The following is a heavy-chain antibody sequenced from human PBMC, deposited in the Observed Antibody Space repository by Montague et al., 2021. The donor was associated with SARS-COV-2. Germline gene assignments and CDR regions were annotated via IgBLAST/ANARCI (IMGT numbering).Heavy chain of an antibody. V-gene: IGHV3-48*03. J-gene: IGHJ4*02. Sequence: SLRLSCAASGFTFSSYEMNWVHQVPGKGLEWVSFISVGSGPIFYADSVKGRFTISRDDAKSSLYLQMNSLRAEDTAFYYCARDRGGYEPIFFDFWGQGALVTVSS. D-gene: IGHD5-12*01. CDR1: GFTFSSYE. CDR3: ARDRGGYEPIFFDF. CDR2: ISVGSGPI.